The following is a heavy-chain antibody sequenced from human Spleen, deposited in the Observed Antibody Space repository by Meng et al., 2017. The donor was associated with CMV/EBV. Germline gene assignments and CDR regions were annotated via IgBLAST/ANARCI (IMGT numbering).Heavy chain of an antibody. J-gene: IGHJ4*02. CDR3: AKYATPMPPHNAVNS. D-gene: IGHD1-1*01. CDR2: IRDDGTNK. CDR1: GFSFSSYD. V-gene: IGHV3-30*02. Sequence: GESLKISCAASGFSFSSYDMHWVRQAPGKGLEWVTFIRDDGTNKYYIDSVKGRFTISRDDSQNTLFLQMNSLTPEDTAVFYCAKYATPMPPHNAVNSWGPGTLVTVSS.